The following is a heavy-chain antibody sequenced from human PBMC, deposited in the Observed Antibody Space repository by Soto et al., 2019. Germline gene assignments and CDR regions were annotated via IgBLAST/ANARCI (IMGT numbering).Heavy chain of an antibody. J-gene: IGHJ3*02. CDR3: AREMGPRIVVVITTADAFDI. CDR1: GYTFTGYY. CDR2: INPNSGGT. V-gene: IGHV1-2*02. Sequence: SVKVSCKASGYTFTGYYMHWVRQAPGQGLEWMGWINPNSGGTNYAQKFQGRVTMTRDTSISTAYMELSRLRSDDTAVYYCAREMGPRIVVVITTADAFDIWGQGTMVTVSS. D-gene: IGHD3-22*01.